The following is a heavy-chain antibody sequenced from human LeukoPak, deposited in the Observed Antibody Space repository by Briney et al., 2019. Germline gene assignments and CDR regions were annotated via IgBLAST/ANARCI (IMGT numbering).Heavy chain of an antibody. CDR2: ISSSSSYI. D-gene: IGHD2-2*01. CDR1: GFAVSSNS. V-gene: IGHV3-21*01. CDR3: ARETFCSSTTCPIGDHFDY. Sequence: GGSLRLSCTVSGFAVSSNSMSWVRQAPGKGLEWVSSISSSSSYIYYADSLKGRFTISRDNAKNSLYLQMNSLRAEDTAVYYCARETFCSSTTCPIGDHFDYWGQGTLVTASS. J-gene: IGHJ4*02.